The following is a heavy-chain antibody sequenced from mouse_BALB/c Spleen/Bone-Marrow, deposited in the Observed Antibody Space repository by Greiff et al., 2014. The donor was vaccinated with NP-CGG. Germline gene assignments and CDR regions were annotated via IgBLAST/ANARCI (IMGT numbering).Heavy chain of an antibody. V-gene: IGHV1S81*02. D-gene: IGHD2-12*01. J-gene: IGHJ4*01. Sequence: QVQLQQSGAELVKPGASVKLSCKASGYTFTSYYMCWVKQRPRQGLEWIGEINPSNGGTNFNEKLKSKATLTVDKSSSTAYMSLSSLTSEDSAVYYCTRSRRAMDHWGQGTSVTVSS. CDR1: GYTFTSYY. CDR2: INPSNGGT. CDR3: TRSRRAMDH.